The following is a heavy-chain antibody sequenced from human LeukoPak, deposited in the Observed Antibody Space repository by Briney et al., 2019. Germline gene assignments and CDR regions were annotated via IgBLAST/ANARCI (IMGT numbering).Heavy chain of an antibody. Sequence: ASVKVSCKASGYTFTSYGISWVRQAPGQGLEWMGWISAYNGNTNYAQKLQGRVTMTTDTSTSTAYMELRSLRSDDTAVYYCARDKGSSWYGGYYYYMDVWGKGTTVTVSS. D-gene: IGHD6-13*01. V-gene: IGHV1-18*01. CDR3: ARDKGSSWYGGYYYYMDV. CDR2: ISAYNGNT. J-gene: IGHJ6*03. CDR1: GYTFTSYG.